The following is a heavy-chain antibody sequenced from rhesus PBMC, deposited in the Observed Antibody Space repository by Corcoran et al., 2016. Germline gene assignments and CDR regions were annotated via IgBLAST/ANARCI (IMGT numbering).Heavy chain of an antibody. CDR3: ANVGVTNIDY. Sequence: QVQLQESGPGLVKPSETLSLTCAVSGVSVSSRNWWSWIRQPPGKGLEWIGYISGSSGSTYYNPSLKSRVTISTDTAKNQFSLKLSAVTAADTAVYYCANVGVTNIDYWGQGVLVTVSS. J-gene: IGHJ4*01. CDR2: ISGSSGST. CDR1: GVSVSSRNW. D-gene: IGHD2-39*02. V-gene: IGHV4-65*01.